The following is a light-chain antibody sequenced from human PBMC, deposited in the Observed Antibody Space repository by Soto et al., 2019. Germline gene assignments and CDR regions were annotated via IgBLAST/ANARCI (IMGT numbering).Light chain of an antibody. CDR2: SYN. CDR3: AAWDDSLSGYV. V-gene: IGLV1-47*02. J-gene: IGLJ1*01. Sequence: QAVVTQPPSASGTPGQRVTISCSGHSSNIGSKYVYWYQQLPGTAPKLLIYSYNQRPSGVPDRFSGSKSGTSASLAISGLRSEDEADYYCAAWDDSLSGYVFGTGTKLTVL. CDR1: SSNIGSKY.